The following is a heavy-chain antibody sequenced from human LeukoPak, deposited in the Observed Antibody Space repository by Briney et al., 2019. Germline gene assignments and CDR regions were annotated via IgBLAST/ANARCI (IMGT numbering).Heavy chain of an antibody. V-gene: IGHV3-30*04. CDR3: AREVRDILTGYYFVY. CDR1: GFTFSSYA. Sequence: PGGSLRLSCAASGFTFSSYAMHWVRQAPGKGLEWVAVISYDGSNKYYADSVKGRFTISRDNSKNTLYLQMNSLRAEDTAVYYCAREVRDILTGYYFVYWGQGTLVTVSS. J-gene: IGHJ4*02. CDR2: ISYDGSNK. D-gene: IGHD3-9*01.